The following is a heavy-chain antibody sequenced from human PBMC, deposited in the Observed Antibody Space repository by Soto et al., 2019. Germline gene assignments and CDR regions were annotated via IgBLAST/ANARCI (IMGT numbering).Heavy chain of an antibody. D-gene: IGHD3-10*01. V-gene: IGHV1-18*04. CDR1: GYAFTSYG. CDR3: ARAATGSYHSAY. CDR2: IAPHSGRT. J-gene: IGHJ4*02. Sequence: QVQLLQSGPEVKKPGASVRVSCMTSGYAFTSYGVNWVRQVPGQGLEWMGWIAPHSGRTTYLPKFQGRVTITADPSTNTAYMELTSLSSDDTGIDFCARAATGSYHSAYWGQGTVVTVSA.